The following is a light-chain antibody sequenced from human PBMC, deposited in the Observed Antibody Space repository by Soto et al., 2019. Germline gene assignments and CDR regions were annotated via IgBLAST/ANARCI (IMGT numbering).Light chain of an antibody. Sequence: QSVLTQPPSVSAAPGQQVTISCSGSSSNIGNHDVSWYQQLPGTVPKRLIYDDNKRSSGIPDRFSGSKSGTSATLGITGLQTGDEADYYCGKWASSLSAVLFGGGTKVTVL. CDR1: SSNIGNHD. V-gene: IGLV1-51*01. CDR2: DDN. J-gene: IGLJ2*01. CDR3: GKWASSLSAVL.